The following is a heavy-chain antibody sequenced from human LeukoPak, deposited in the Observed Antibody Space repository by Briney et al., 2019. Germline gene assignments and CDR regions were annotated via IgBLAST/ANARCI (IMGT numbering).Heavy chain of an antibody. CDR2: INHSGST. Sequence: SETLSLTCAVYGGSFSGYYWSWIRQPPGKGLEWIGEINHSGSTNHNPSLKSRVTISVDTSKNQFSLKLSSVTAADTAVYYCARGQGFWSGYYTTYWGQGTLVTVSS. V-gene: IGHV4-34*01. CDR1: GGSFSGYY. D-gene: IGHD3-3*01. CDR3: ARGQGFWSGYYTTY. J-gene: IGHJ4*02.